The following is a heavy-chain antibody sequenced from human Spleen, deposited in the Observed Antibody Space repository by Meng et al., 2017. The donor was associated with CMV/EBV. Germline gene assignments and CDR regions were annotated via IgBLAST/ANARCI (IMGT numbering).Heavy chain of an antibody. Sequence: ASVKVSCKASGYTFTDYFMHWVRQAPGQGLEWMRWINPNSGGTNYAQKFQGRVTMTRDTSFSTAYMEMSRLRSDDTAVYYCARDSGSGRFGTWGQGTLVTVSS. V-gene: IGHV1-2*02. J-gene: IGHJ5*02. CDR3: ARDSGSGRFGT. CDR1: GYTFTDYF. D-gene: IGHD3-10*01. CDR2: INPNSGGT.